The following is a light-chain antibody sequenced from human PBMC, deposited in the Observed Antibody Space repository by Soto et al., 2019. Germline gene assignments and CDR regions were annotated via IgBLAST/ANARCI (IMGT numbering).Light chain of an antibody. J-gene: IGKJ1*01. V-gene: IGKV3-20*01. CDR2: GAS. CDR1: QSVSSTY. CDR3: QQYGGSRWT. Sequence: EIVLTQSPGTLSLSPGERATLSCRASQSVSSTYLAWYQQKPGQAPRLLIYGASNRATGIPDRFSGSGSGTEFTLTISRLEPEDFAVYYCQQYGGSRWTFGKGTRGDI.